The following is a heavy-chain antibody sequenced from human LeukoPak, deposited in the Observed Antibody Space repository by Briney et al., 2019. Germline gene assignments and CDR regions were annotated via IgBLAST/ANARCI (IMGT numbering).Heavy chain of an antibody. J-gene: IGHJ6*02. D-gene: IGHD6-13*01. CDR2: INAGNGNT. CDR3: ASPGIAAALAGGYYYYYGMDV. CDR1: GYTFTSYA. V-gene: IGHV1-3*01. Sequence: GASVKVSCKASGYTFTSYAMHWVRQAPGQRLEWMGWINAGNGNTKYSQKFQGRVTITRDTSASTAYMELSSLRSEDTAVYYCASPGIAAALAGGYYYYYGMDVWGQGTTVTVSS.